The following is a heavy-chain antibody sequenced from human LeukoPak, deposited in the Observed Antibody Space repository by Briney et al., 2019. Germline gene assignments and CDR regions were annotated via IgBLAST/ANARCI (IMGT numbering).Heavy chain of an antibody. CDR1: GISLSNYG. V-gene: IGHV3-23*01. D-gene: IGHD3-22*01. J-gene: IGHJ4*02. Sequence: GGSLRLSCAVSGISLSNYGMSWVRQAPGKGLEWVAGISGSGGGTNYADSVKGRFTISRDNPKNTLYLQMNRLRAEDTAVYFCAKRGVVIRVILVGFHKEAYYFDSWGQGALVTVSS. CDR3: AKRGVVIRVILVGFHKEAYYFDS. CDR2: ISGSGGGT.